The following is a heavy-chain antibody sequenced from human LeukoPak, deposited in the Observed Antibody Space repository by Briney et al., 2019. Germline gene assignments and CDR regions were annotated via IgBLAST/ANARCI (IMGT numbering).Heavy chain of an antibody. CDR2: FHPGDSES. D-gene: IGHD3-22*01. CDR1: GYSFTAYW. J-gene: IGHJ4*02. V-gene: IGHV5-51*01. CDR3: ARTIAFYYDSSSYMDF. Sequence: GESLKISCKASGYSFTAYWIGWVRRMPGKGPEWMGIFHPGDSESRYSPSFQGQVTMSADQTITTAYLQWNSLKASDTAMYFCARTIAFYYDSSSYMDFWGQGTLVTVSS.